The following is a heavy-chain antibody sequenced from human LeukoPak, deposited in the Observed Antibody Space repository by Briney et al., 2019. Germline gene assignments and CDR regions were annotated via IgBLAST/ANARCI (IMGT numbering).Heavy chain of an antibody. D-gene: IGHD2-21*02. Sequence: PLETLSLTCTVSGGSISSYYWSWLRQPPGKGLEWIGYIYYSRSTNYNPSLESRVTISVDTSKNQFSLKLSSVTAADTAVYYCARGDPFDYWGQGTLVTVSS. CDR1: GGSISSYY. CDR2: IYYSRST. V-gene: IGHV4-59*01. J-gene: IGHJ4*02. CDR3: ARGDPFDY.